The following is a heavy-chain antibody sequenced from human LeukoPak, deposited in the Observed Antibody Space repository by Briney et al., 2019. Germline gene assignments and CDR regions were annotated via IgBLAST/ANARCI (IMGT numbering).Heavy chain of an antibody. V-gene: IGHV4-4*09. Sequence: SETLSLTCTVSGGSISSYYWSGIRQPPGKGLEWIGYIYTSGSTNYNPSLKSRVTISVDTSTNQFSLKLSSVTAADTAVYYCARHPRGYYYYYMDVWGKGTTVTVSS. CDR2: IYTSGST. CDR1: GGSISSYY. CDR3: ARHPRGYYYYYMDV. D-gene: IGHD3-10*01. J-gene: IGHJ6*03.